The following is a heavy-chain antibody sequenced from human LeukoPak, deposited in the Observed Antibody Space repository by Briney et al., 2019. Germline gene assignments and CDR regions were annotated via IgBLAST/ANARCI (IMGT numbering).Heavy chain of an antibody. D-gene: IGHD3-22*01. CDR3: ARESYYDSSGYSHDAFDI. J-gene: IGHJ3*02. Sequence: SETLSLTCTVSGYSISSGYYWGWIRQPPGKGLEWIGSIYHSGSTYYNPSLKSRVTISVDTSKNQFSLKLSSVTAADTAVYYCARESYYDSSGYSHDAFDIWGQGTMVTVSS. CDR2: IYHSGST. CDR1: GYSISSGYY. V-gene: IGHV4-38-2*02.